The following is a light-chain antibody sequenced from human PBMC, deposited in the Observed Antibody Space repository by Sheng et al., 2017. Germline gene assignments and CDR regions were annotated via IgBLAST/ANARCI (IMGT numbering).Light chain of an antibody. CDR3: QVWDVSSDHVV. Sequence: SYELTQPPSVSVAPGKTAIISCGGDNIGSQRVHWYQQRPGQAPVLVVSDDTDRPSGIPERFSGSNSGNTATLTITRVEAGDEADYYCQVWDVSSDHVVFGGGTQLTVL. CDR1: NIGSQR. CDR2: DDT. V-gene: IGLV3-21*03. J-gene: IGLJ2*01.